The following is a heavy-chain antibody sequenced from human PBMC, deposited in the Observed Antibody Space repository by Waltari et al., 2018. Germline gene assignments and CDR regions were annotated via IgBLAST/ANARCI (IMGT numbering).Heavy chain of an antibody. V-gene: IGHV3-23*01. CDR2: ISAGGSTT. Sequence: EVQLLESGGGLVQPGGSLRLSCAASGFTFNLYAMTWVRQAPGKGLEWVSTISAGGSTTFYADSVWGRFTISRDNSKNTVHVQMNNLGAEDTAVDFCTQESRGADPLIDNWGQGTLVTVSS. CDR3: TQESRGADPLIDN. J-gene: IGHJ4*02. CDR1: GFTFNLYA. D-gene: IGHD3-10*01.